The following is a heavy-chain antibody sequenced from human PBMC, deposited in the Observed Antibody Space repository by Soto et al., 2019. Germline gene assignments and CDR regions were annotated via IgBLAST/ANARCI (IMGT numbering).Heavy chain of an antibody. D-gene: IGHD2-21*02. CDR2: ISGSGGST. CDR1: GFTFSSYA. CDR3: AKHGVVTAIHLRGMDV. Sequence: EVQLLESGGGLVQPGGSLRLSCAASGFTFSSYAMSWVRQAPGKGLEWVSAISGSGGSTYYADSVKGRFTISRDNSKNTLYLQMNSLRAEDTAVYYCAKHGVVTAIHLRGMDVWGQGTTVTVS. V-gene: IGHV3-23*01. J-gene: IGHJ6*02.